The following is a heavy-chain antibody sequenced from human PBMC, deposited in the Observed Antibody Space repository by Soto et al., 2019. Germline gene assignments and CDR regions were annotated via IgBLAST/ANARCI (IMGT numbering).Heavy chain of an antibody. D-gene: IGHD1-26*01. J-gene: IGHJ4*02. Sequence: QVQLVQSGAEEKKPGASVKVSCKASGYTFTSYAMHWVRQAPGQRLEWMGWINAGNGNTKYSQKFQGRVTITRDTSASTAYMELSSLRSEDTAVYYCARDSFSSGSYDYWGQGTLVTVSS. V-gene: IGHV1-3*05. CDR1: GYTFTSYA. CDR3: ARDSFSSGSYDY. CDR2: INAGNGNT.